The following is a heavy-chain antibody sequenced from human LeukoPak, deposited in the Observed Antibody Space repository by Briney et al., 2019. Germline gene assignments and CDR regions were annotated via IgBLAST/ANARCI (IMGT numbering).Heavy chain of an antibody. Sequence: PSVTVSCKASGGTFSSYAISWVRQAPGQGLEWMGRIIPILGIADYAQKFQGRVTITADKSTSTAYMELSSLRSEDTAMYYCARESYSGNRYFDYWGQGTLVTVRS. CDR2: IIPILGIA. V-gene: IGHV1-69*04. D-gene: IGHD4-23*01. CDR3: ARESYSGNRYFDY. CDR1: GGTFSSYA. J-gene: IGHJ4*02.